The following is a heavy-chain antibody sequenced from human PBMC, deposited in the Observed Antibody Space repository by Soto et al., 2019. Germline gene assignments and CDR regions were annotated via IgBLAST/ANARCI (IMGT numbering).Heavy chain of an antibody. CDR1: GYTFTSYG. V-gene: IGHV1-18*01. Sequence: ASVKVSCKASGYTFTSYGISWVRQAPGQGLEWMGWISTYNGNTKYAQKLQGRVTMTTDTSTSTAYMELRSLRSDDTAVYYCARDPRSSSGWPDYFDYWGQGTLVTVSS. J-gene: IGHJ4*02. D-gene: IGHD6-19*01. CDR2: ISTYNGNT. CDR3: ARDPRSSSGWPDYFDY.